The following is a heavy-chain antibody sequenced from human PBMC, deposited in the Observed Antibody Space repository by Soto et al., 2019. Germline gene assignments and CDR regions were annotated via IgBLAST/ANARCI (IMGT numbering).Heavy chain of an antibody. CDR2: INHSGST. CDR1: GGSFSGYY. V-gene: IGHV4-34*01. Sequence: SETLSLTCAVYGGSFSGYYWSWIRQPPGKGQEWIGEINHSGSTNYNPSLKSRVTISVDTSKNQFSLKLSSVTAADTAVYYCARGRRYYYDSNWGQGTLVTVSS. CDR3: ARGRRYYYDSN. D-gene: IGHD3-22*01. J-gene: IGHJ4*02.